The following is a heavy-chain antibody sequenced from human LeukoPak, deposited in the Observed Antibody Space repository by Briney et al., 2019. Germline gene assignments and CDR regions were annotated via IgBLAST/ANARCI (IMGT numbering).Heavy chain of an antibody. Sequence: GRSLRLSCVASGFTFSSYAMHWVRQAPGKGLEWVAVISYDGSYMSYADSVKGRFTISGDNSKNTLYVQMNSLRAEDTAVYYCARGQHWRVESHAFDIWGQGTMVTVSS. CDR1: GFTFSSYA. CDR3: ARGQHWRVESHAFDI. J-gene: IGHJ3*02. CDR2: ISYDGSYM. V-gene: IGHV3-30*04. D-gene: IGHD3-3*01.